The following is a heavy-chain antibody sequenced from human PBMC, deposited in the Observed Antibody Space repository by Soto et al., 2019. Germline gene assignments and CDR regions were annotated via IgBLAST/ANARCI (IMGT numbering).Heavy chain of an antibody. CDR3: ARAPSSKLYYDYVWGSPYFDY. CDR2: IYYSGST. D-gene: IGHD3-16*01. CDR1: GGSISSGDYY. V-gene: IGHV4-30-4*01. J-gene: IGHJ4*02. Sequence: SETLSLTCTVSGGSISSGDYYWSWIRQPPGKGLEWTGYIYYSGSTYYNPSLKSRVTISVDTSKNQFSLKLSSVTAADTAVYYCARAPSSKLYYDYVWGSPYFDYWGQGTLVTVSS.